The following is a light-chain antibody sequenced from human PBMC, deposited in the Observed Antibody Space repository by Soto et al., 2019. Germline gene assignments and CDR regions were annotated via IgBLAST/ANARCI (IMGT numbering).Light chain of an antibody. CDR3: QQYNNWPFS. CDR2: DVS. J-gene: IGKJ5*01. V-gene: IGKV3-15*01. CDR1: QGVTTN. Sequence: EIVLTQSPGTLSLSPGERATLSCRAGQGVTTNFAWYQQKSGQSPRLLIYDVSIRATGVPARFSGTGSETDFTLTISGLQSEDSAVYFCQQYNNWPFSFGQGTRLET.